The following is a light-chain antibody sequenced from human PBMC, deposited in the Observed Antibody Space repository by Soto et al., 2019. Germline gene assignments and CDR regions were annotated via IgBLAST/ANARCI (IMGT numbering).Light chain of an antibody. CDR3: QQYNSYSYT. Sequence: DIQITQSPSTLSASVGDRVTITCRASQSISSWLAWYQQKPGKAPKLLIYKASSLESGVPSRFSGSRSGTEFTLTISSLQPDDFATYYCQQYNSYSYTFGQGTKLEIK. V-gene: IGKV1-5*03. CDR1: QSISSW. CDR2: KAS. J-gene: IGKJ2*01.